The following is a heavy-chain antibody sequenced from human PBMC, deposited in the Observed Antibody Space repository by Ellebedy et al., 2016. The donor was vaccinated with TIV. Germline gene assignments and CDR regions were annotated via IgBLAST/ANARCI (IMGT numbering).Heavy chain of an antibody. CDR1: GFTFSNAW. Sequence: GESLKISXAASGFTFSNAWMSWVRQAPGKGLEWVSYISSSSSTIYYADSVKGRFTISRDKAKNSLYLQMNSLRAEDTAVYYCAAAAGAGDDAFDIWGQGTMVTVSS. J-gene: IGHJ3*02. CDR3: AAAAGAGDDAFDI. V-gene: IGHV3-48*01. D-gene: IGHD6-13*01. CDR2: ISSSSSTI.